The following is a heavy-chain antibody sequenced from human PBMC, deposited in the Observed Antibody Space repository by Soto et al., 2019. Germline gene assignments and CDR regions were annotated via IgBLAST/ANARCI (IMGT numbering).Heavy chain of an antibody. V-gene: IGHV1-69*13. D-gene: IGHD1-1*01. CDR2: IIPIFGTA. Sequence: GASVKVSCKASGGTFSSYAISCVRQAPGQGLEWMGGIIPIFGTANYAQKFQGRVTITADESTSTAYMELSSLRSEDTAVYYCARANWNKTQKFYYYYGMDVWGQGTTVTVSS. CDR3: ARANWNKTQKFYYYYGMDV. CDR1: GGTFSSYA. J-gene: IGHJ6*02.